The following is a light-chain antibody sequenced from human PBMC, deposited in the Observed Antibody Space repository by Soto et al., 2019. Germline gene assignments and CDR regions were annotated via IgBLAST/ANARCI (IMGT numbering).Light chain of an antibody. CDR1: NSNIGSSY. CDR2: RNN. Sequence: QAVVTQPPSASGTPGQRVTISCSGSNSNIGSSYVYWYQQLPGTAPKPLVYRNNQRPSGVPDRFSGSKSGTSASLAISGLRAEDEADYYCAAWDDSLSGSWVFGGGTKVTVL. CDR3: AAWDDSLSGSWV. J-gene: IGLJ3*02. V-gene: IGLV1-47*01.